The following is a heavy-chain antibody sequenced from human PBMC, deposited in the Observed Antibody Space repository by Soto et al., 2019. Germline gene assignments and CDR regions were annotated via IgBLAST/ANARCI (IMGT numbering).Heavy chain of an antibody. D-gene: IGHD2-15*01. Sequence: EVQLVESGGGLIQPGGSLRLSCAASGFTVISHYMTWVRQAPGKGLEWVSFIYSGGSTYYADSVKGRFTISRDNSKNTLYLQMNSLRAEDTAVYYWARGGQVRGGLDVWGQGTTVTVSS. CDR1: GFTVISHY. CDR2: IYSGGST. J-gene: IGHJ6*02. V-gene: IGHV3-53*01. CDR3: ARGGQVRGGLDV.